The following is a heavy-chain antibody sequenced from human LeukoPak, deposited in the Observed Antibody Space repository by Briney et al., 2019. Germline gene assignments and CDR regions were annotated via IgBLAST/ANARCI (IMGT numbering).Heavy chain of an antibody. CDR1: GFTFSSYS. CDR2: ISGGGSTT. CDR3: ARQSFSDFDAFDI. Sequence: GGSLRLSCATSGFTFSSYSMAWVRQAPGKGLEWVSVISGGGSTTYYADSVKGRFTTSADKSISTAYLQWSSLKASDTAMYYCARQSFSDFDAFDIWGQGTMVTVSS. D-gene: IGHD3-3*01. V-gene: IGHV3-23*01. J-gene: IGHJ3*02.